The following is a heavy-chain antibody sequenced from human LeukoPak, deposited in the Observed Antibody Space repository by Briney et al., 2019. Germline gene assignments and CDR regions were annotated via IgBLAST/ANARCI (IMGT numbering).Heavy chain of an antibody. Sequence: PSETLSLTCTDSGGSISSSSYYWGWIRQPPGKGLEWIGSIFYSGSTYYNPSLKSRVTISVDTSKNQFSLKLSSVTAADTAVYYCARDLPYYYDSSGSPYWGQGTLVTVSS. CDR1: GGSISSSSYY. D-gene: IGHD3-22*01. CDR3: ARDLPYYYDSSGSPY. CDR2: IFYSGST. J-gene: IGHJ4*02. V-gene: IGHV4-39*07.